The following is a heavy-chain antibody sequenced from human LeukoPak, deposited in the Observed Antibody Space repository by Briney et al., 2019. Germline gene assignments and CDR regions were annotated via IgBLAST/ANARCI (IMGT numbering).Heavy chain of an antibody. D-gene: IGHD1-14*01. CDR1: EFTFSNYA. CDR2: ISGGGDST. V-gene: IGHV3-23*01. J-gene: IGHJ4*02. Sequence: GGSLRLSCTASEFTFSNYAVSWVRQAPGKGLEWVSAISGGGDSTYYADSVKGRFTISRDSPKNTLYLQMNNLRAEDPAVYYCAIREPIGYWGQGTLVTVSS. CDR3: AIREPIGY.